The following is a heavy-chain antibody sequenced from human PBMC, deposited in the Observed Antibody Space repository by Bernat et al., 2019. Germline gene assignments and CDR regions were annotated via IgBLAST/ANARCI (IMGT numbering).Heavy chain of an antibody. V-gene: IGHV4-39*02. CDR3: ARDPVPAAIPDYYYYGMDV. Sequence: QLQLQESGPGLVKPSETLSLTCTVSGGSISSSSYYWGWIRQPPGKGLEWIGSIYYSGSTYYNPSLKSRVTISGDTSKNQFSLKLSSVTAADTAVYYCARDPVPAAIPDYYYYGMDVWGQGTTVTVSS. CDR2: IYYSGST. D-gene: IGHD2-2*02. J-gene: IGHJ6*02. CDR1: GGSISSSSYY.